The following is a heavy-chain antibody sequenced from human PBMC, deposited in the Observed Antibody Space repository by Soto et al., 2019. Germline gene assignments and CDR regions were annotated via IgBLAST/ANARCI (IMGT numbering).Heavy chain of an antibody. D-gene: IGHD2-15*01. CDR2: VIPVFRTA. J-gene: IGHJ6*02. CDR3: ARSRFVVGVTEDYYGMDV. CDR1: GGTFSNSP. V-gene: IGHV1-69*12. Sequence: QVQLVQSGAEVKKPGSSVKVSCKSSGGTFSNSPISWVRQAPGQGLEWVGGVIPVFRTANYAQKFQGRVTIIADESTKTAYMELSSLRSDDTAVYYCARSRFVVGVTEDYYGMDVWGQGTTVTVSS.